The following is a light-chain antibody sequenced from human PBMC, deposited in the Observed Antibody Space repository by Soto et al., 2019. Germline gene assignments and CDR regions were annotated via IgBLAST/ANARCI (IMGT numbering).Light chain of an antibody. CDR2: DAS. CDR3: QQRSNWPPIT. CDR1: QSVTDF. Sequence: DIVMTQSPLSLPVTPGEPATLSCRASQSVTDFLAWYQQKPGQAPRLLIYDASNRATGIPARFSGSGSGIDFTLTISSLEPEDFAVYYCQQRSNWPPITFGQGTRLEIK. V-gene: IGKV3-11*01. J-gene: IGKJ5*01.